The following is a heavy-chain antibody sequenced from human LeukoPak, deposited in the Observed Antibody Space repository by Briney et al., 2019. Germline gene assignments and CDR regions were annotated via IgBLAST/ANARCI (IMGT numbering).Heavy chain of an antibody. J-gene: IGHJ6*03. Sequence: PSETLSLTCTVSGGSISSYYWSWIRQPPGKGLEWIGYIYYSGSTNYNPSLKSRVTISVDTSKNQFSLKLSSVTAADTAVYYCARDLGLRRVTGYMDVWGKGTTVTISS. CDR1: GGSISSYY. V-gene: IGHV4-59*12. CDR2: IYYSGST. CDR3: ARDLGLRRVTGYMDV. D-gene: IGHD3-10*01.